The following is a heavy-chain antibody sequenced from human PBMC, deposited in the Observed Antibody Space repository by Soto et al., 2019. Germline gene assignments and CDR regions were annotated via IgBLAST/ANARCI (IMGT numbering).Heavy chain of an antibody. CDR3: ERHFTFWSGYYTPDEYYYMDV. D-gene: IGHD3-3*01. CDR2: IYPGDSDT. J-gene: IGHJ6*03. Sequence: GESLKISCKGSGYSFTSYWIGWVRQMPGKGLEWMGIIYPGDSDTRYSPSFQGQVTISADKSISTAYLQWSSLKASDTAMYYCERHFTFWSGYYTPDEYYYMDVWSKGTTVTVSS. V-gene: IGHV5-51*01. CDR1: GYSFTSYW.